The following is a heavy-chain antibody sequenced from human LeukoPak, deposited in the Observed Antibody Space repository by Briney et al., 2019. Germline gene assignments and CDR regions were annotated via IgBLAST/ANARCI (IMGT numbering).Heavy chain of an antibody. CDR1: GGSISSRNSY. CDR3: ARGRGVSDY. CDR2: IENSGYT. J-gene: IGHJ4*02. Sequence: SETLSLTCTVPGGSISSRNSYWGWIRQPPGMGLEWVGTIENSGYTAYNPSLQGRVTISVDTSKNQFSLKLSSVTAADTAVYYCARGRGVSDYWGQGTLVTVSS. V-gene: IGHV4-39*01. D-gene: IGHD3-10*01.